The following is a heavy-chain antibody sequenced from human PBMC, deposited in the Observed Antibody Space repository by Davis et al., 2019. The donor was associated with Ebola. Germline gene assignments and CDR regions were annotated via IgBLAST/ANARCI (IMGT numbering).Heavy chain of an antibody. J-gene: IGHJ4*02. CDR2: ISWNSGSI. CDR1: GFTFSSYW. CDR3: ARTAAGTGPFDY. V-gene: IGHV3-9*01. Sequence: GGSLRLSCAASGFTFSSYWMSWVRQAPGKGLEWVSGISWNSGSIGYADSVKGRFTISRDNAKNSLYLQMNSLRAEDTALYYCARTAAGTGPFDYWGQGTLVTVSS. D-gene: IGHD6-13*01.